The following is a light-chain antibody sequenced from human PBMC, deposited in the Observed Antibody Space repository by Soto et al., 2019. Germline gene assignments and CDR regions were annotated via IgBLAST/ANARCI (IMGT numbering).Light chain of an antibody. V-gene: IGKV3-20*01. J-gene: IGKJ4*01. CDR2: GAS. CDR3: QQYGGSPA. CDR1: QSVSASY. Sequence: EIVLTQSPGTLSLSPGVRASLSCRASQSVSASYLAWYQQKPGQAPRLLIYGASSRATGIPDRFSGSGSETDFTLPISRLEPEDFAVYFCQQYGGSPAFGGGPKVEIK.